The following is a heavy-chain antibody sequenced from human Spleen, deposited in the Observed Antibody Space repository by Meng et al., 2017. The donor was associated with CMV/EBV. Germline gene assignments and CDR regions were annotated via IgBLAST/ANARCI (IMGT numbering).Heavy chain of an antibody. D-gene: IGHD2-2*01. V-gene: IGHV4-34*01. CDR3: ARGPPNPYCSSPRCYVKPPRYFDN. Sequence: SETLSLTCAVYGGSFSGYYYSWIRQPPGKGLEWIGAIDESITTNYSPSLESRVTMSVDTSKKQFSLRLDSVTAADTAVYYCARGPPNPYCSSPRCYVKPPRYFDNWGQGTLVTVSS. CDR1: GGSFSGYY. J-gene: IGHJ4*02. CDR2: IDESITT.